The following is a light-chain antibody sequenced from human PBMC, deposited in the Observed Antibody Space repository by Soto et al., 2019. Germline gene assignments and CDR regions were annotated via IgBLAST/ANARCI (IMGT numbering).Light chain of an antibody. CDR2: TAS. CDR1: QCIDTY. CDR3: QQLHGYPIT. V-gene: IGKV1-9*01. J-gene: IGKJ5*01. Sequence: ILLTQSPSSLSASVGDRVTITCRASQCIDTYLAWYQQKPGKAPKLLIYTASNFQSGVPSRFSGSGSGTHFTLTISSLQPEDVATYYWQQLHGYPITFGQGTQLEI.